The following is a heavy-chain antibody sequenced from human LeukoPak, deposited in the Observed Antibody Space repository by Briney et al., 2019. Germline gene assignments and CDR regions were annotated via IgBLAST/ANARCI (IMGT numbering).Heavy chain of an antibody. Sequence: ASVKVSCKASGYTFTSYYMHWVRQAPGQGLEWMGIINPSGGSTSYAQKFQGRVTMTRDTSTSTVYMELSSLRSEDTAVYYCASSGTYYYGSGSYSYYGMDVWGQGTTVTVSS. D-gene: IGHD3-10*01. CDR2: INPSGGST. J-gene: IGHJ6*02. CDR3: ASSGTYYYGSGSYSYYGMDV. CDR1: GYTFTSYY. V-gene: IGHV1-46*01.